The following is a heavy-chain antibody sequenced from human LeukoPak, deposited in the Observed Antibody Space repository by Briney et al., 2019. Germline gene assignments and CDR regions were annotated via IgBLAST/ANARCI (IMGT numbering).Heavy chain of an antibody. J-gene: IGHJ4*02. CDR3: ARELAAMVNNFDY. CDR1: GYTFTGYY. Sequence: ASVKVSCKASGYTFTGYYMHWVRQAPGQGLEWMGIINPSGGSTSYAQKFQGRVTMTRDTSISTAYMELSRLRSDDTAVYYCARELAAMVNNFDYWGQGTLVTVSS. D-gene: IGHD5-18*01. V-gene: IGHV1-46*01. CDR2: INPSGGST.